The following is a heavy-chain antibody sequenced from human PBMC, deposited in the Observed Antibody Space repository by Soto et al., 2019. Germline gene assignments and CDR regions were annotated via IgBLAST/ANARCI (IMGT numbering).Heavy chain of an antibody. D-gene: IGHD3-10*01. V-gene: IGHV3-33*01. CDR3: ARGRSGFGELSQH. CDR1: GFTFSSYG. Sequence: QVQLVESGGGVVQPGRSLRLSCAASGFTFSSYGMHWVRQAPGKGLEWVAVIWYDGSNKYYADSVKGRFTISRDNSKNTLYLQMNSLRAEDTAVYYCARGRSGFGELSQHWGQGTLVTVFS. J-gene: IGHJ1*01. CDR2: IWYDGSNK.